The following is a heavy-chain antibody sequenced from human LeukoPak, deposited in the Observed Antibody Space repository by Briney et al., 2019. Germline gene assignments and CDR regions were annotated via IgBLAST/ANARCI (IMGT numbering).Heavy chain of an antibody. CDR1: RFTFSTYA. CDR2: ISSDAIIK. CDR3: AKDKYDTSGYHTHYYYYYMDV. Sequence: GGSLRLSCAASRFTFSTYAMHWVRQAPGKGLEWVAFISSDAIIKYYADSVKGRFTISRDNSKNTLYLQMNSLRAEDTAVYYCAKDKYDTSGYHTHYYYYYMDVWGKGTTVTISS. V-gene: IGHV3-30*04. D-gene: IGHD3-22*01. J-gene: IGHJ6*03.